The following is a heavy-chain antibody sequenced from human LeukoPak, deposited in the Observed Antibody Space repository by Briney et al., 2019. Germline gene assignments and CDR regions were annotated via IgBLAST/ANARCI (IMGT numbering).Heavy chain of an antibody. CDR1: GYTFTSYD. V-gene: IGHV1-8*01. Sequence: GASVKVSCKASGYTFTSYDINWVRQATGQGLEWMGWMNPNSGNTGYAQKFQGRVTMTRNTSISTAYMELSSLRSEDTAVYHCARASPDTYYDFWSGYYPFDYWGQGTLVTVSS. CDR3: ARASPDTYYDFWSGYYPFDY. D-gene: IGHD3-3*01. CDR2: MNPNSGNT. J-gene: IGHJ4*02.